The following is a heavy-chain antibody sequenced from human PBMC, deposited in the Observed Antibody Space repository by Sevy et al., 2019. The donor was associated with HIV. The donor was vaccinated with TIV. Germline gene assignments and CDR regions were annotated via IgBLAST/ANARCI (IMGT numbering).Heavy chain of an antibody. V-gene: IGHV3-30*18. D-gene: IGHD1-26*01. Sequence: GGSLRLSCAASGFTFSSYGMHWVRQAPGKGLEWVAVISYDGSNKYYADSVKGRFTISRDNSKETLYLQMNSLRAEDTAVYYCAKERWELLGYYYYGMDVWGQGTTVTVSS. CDR1: GFTFSSYG. CDR2: ISYDGSNK. J-gene: IGHJ6*02. CDR3: AKERWELLGYYYYGMDV.